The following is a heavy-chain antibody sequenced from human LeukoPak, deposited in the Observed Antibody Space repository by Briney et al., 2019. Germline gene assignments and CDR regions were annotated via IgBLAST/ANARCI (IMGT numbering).Heavy chain of an antibody. J-gene: IGHJ5*02. V-gene: IGHV3-11*04. Sequence: PGGSLGLSCAASGLTFSDNYMSWIRQAPGKGLEWVSYISSSGSIYYADSVKGRFTISRDNAKNSLYLQMNSLRAEDTAVYYCARGADGVSSNSRGWFDPWGQGTLVTVSS. CDR3: ARGADGVSSNSRGWFDP. CDR2: ISSSGSI. D-gene: IGHD2-15*01. CDR1: GLTFSDNY.